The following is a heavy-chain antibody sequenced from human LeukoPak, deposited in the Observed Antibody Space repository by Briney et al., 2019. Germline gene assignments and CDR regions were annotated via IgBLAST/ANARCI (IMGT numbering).Heavy chain of an antibody. D-gene: IGHD6-19*01. CDR2: IYYSRST. Sequence: SETLSLTCTVSGGSISSYYWSWIRQPPGKGLEWIGYIYYSRSTNYNPSLKSRVTISVDTSKNQFSLKLSSVTAADTAVYYCARAVAATFDYWGQGTLVTVSS. CDR1: GGSISSYY. V-gene: IGHV4-59*08. CDR3: ARAVAATFDY. J-gene: IGHJ4*02.